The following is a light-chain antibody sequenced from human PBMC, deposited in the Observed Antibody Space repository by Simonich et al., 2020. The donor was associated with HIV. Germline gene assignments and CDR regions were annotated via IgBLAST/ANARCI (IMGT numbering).Light chain of an antibody. CDR3: QQYNNWYT. J-gene: IGKJ2*01. CDR1: QGIASN. V-gene: IGKV3-15*01. CDR2: GAS. Sequence: IVMTQSPATLSVSPGERTTPSCRASQGIASNLAWYQQKPGQAPRLLIYGASTRATSIPARFSGSGSGTEFTLTISSMQSEDFAVYYCQQYNNWYTFGQGTKLEIK.